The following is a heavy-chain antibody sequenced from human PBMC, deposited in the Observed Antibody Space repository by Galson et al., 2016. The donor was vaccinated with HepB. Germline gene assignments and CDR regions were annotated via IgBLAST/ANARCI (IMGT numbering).Heavy chain of an antibody. CDR1: GFTFSNYG. CDR2: ILHDGSNN. J-gene: IGHJ4*02. V-gene: IGHV3-30*18. CDR3: AKSSGLTITFGLLNY. Sequence: SLRLSCAASGFTFSNYGMHWVRQAPGKGLEWVAVILHDGSNNYYVDSVKGRFTISRDNSKNTLYLQMNSLRAEDTAVYYCAKSSGLTITFGLLNYWGQGTLVTVSS. D-gene: IGHD3-16*01.